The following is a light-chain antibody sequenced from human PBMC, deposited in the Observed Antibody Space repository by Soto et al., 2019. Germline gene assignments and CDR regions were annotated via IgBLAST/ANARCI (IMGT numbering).Light chain of an antibody. V-gene: IGKV3-20*01. J-gene: IGKJ2*01. CDR3: EQHVNSVYI. CDR1: QTIIGNY. Sequence: EIVVTQFPGTPVLSPGERAPPSCRASQTIIGNYLAWYQQKPGQAPRLLIYGASNRATGVPDRFSGSYSGTDFSLTITRLEPEDFAVYYCEQHVNSVYIFGQGTKVDI. CDR2: GAS.